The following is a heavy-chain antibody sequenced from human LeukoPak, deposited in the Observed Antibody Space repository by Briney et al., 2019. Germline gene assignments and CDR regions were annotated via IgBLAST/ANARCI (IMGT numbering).Heavy chain of an antibody. Sequence: GASVKVSCKASGYTFTSHGISWVRQAPGQGLEWRGGISGYNGDTRYAQNFQDRVTLTTNKLTTTVYLELRTLTSDDTAVYYCARDPSNTSGWKTWFDPWGQGTLVTVPS. CDR2: ISGYNGDT. V-gene: IGHV1-18*01. D-gene: IGHD6-19*01. J-gene: IGHJ5*02. CDR3: ARDPSNTSGWKTWFDP. CDR1: GYTFTSHG.